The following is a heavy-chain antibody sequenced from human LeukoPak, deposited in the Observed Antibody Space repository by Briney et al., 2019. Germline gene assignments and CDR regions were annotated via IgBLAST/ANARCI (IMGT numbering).Heavy chain of an antibody. CDR3: TQGSDYYFNY. CDR2: IKSKSDGGTT. J-gene: IGHJ4*02. Sequence: GGSLRLSCAVSGLTLSNVWVNWVRQAPGKGLEWVGLIKSKSDGGTTDFAAPVKGRFTISRDDSKNILYLQMNSLTSEDTAIYYCTQGSDYYFNYWGQGTLVTVSS. V-gene: IGHV3-15*07. D-gene: IGHD2-21*02. CDR1: GLTLSNVW.